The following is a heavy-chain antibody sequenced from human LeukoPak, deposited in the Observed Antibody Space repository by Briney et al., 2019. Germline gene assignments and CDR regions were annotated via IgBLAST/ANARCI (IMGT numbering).Heavy chain of an antibody. V-gene: IGHV4-39*01. CDR2: IYYSGST. J-gene: IGHJ4*02. CDR1: GGSISSSSYY. Sequence: SETLSLTCTVSGGSISSSSYYWGWIRQPPGKGLEWIGSIYYSGSTYYNPSPKSRVTISVDTSKNQFSLKLSSVTAADTAVYYCARQRKGPSDYWGQGTLVTVSS. CDR3: ARQRKGPSDY.